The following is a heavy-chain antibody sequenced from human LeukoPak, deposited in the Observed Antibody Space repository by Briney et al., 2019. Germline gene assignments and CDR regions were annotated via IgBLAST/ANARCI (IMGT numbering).Heavy chain of an antibody. CDR2: INHSGST. D-gene: IGHD6-6*01. V-gene: IGHV4-34*01. J-gene: IGHJ5*02. CDR1: GGSFSGYY. CDR3: ARDRGDSSSSVWFDP. Sequence: PSETLSLTCAVYGGSFSGYYWSWIRQPPGKGLEWIGEINHSGSTNYNPSLKSRVTISVDTSKNQFSLKLSSVTAADTAVYYCARDRGDSSSSVWFDPWGQGTLVTVSS.